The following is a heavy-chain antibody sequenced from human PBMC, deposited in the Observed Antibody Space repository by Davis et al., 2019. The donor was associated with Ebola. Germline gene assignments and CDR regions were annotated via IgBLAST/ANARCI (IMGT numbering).Heavy chain of an antibody. V-gene: IGHV3-48*01. Sequence: GESLKISCAASGFTFSSYSMNWVRQAPGKGLEWVSYISSSGSTIYYADSVKGRFTISRDNSKNTLYLQMNSLRAEDTAVYYCARGTGLYYYYGMDVWGQGTTVTVSS. J-gene: IGHJ6*02. D-gene: IGHD3/OR15-3a*01. CDR3: ARGTGLYYYYGMDV. CDR1: GFTFSSYS. CDR2: ISSSGSTI.